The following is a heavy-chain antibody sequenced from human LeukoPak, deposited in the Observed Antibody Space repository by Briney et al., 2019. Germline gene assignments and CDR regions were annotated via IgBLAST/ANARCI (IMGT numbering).Heavy chain of an antibody. D-gene: IGHD3-10*01. CDR3: TAYYCGSGRCIHGY. CDR2: IIPIFSTA. Sequence: GASVKVSCKASGGTFSSYAISWVRQAPGQGLEWMGGIIPIFSTANYAQKFQGRVTITADDSTNTAYMELSSLRSEDTAMYYCTAYYCGSGRCIHGYWGQGTLVTVSS. J-gene: IGHJ4*02. CDR1: GGTFSSYA. V-gene: IGHV1-69*13.